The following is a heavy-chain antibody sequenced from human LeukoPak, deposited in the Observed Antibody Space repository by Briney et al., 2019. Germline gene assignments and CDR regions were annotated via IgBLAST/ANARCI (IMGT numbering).Heavy chain of an antibody. V-gene: IGHV3-7*03. Sequence: GGSLSLSCAASGFTFSSYAMSWVRQAPGKGLEWVANIKQDGSEKYYLDSVKGRFTISRDNAKNSLFLQMNSLRAEDTAMYYCATDSRSCRYWGQGTLVTVSS. J-gene: IGHJ4*02. CDR2: IKQDGSEK. CDR1: GFTFSSYA. CDR3: ATDSRSCRY.